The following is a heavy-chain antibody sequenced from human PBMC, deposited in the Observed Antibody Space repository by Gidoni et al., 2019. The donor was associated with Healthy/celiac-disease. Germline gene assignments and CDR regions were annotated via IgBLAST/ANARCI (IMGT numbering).Heavy chain of an antibody. D-gene: IGHD6-13*01. V-gene: IGHV3-11*06. CDR2: ISSSSSYT. J-gene: IGHJ6*02. CDR3: ARGNIAAAPDYYGMDV. CDR1: GFTFSDYY. Sequence: QVQLVESGGGLVKPGGSLRLSCAASGFTFSDYYMSWIRRAPGKGREWGSYISSSSSYTNYADSVKGRFTISRDNAKNSLYLQMNSLRAEDTAVYYCARGNIAAAPDYYGMDVWGQGTTVTVSS.